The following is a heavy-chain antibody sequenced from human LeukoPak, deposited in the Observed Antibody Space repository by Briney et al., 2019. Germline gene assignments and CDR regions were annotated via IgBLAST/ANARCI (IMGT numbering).Heavy chain of an antibody. V-gene: IGHV3-7*01. Sequence: GQTLRLSCAASGFTFSCSWMGWARQAPGTGLGWVANIKEDGSWKHYAVSVQGRFTISRDNAKNSLYLQMNSLRAEDTAVYYCARDRGWYHADSWGQGTLVTVSS. CDR1: GFTFSCSW. J-gene: IGHJ4*02. CDR2: IKEDGSWK. CDR3: ARDRGWYHADS. D-gene: IGHD6-19*01.